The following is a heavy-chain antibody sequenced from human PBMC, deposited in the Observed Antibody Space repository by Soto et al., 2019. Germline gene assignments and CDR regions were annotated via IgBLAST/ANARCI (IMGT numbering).Heavy chain of an antibody. CDR3: APSYGNAWYTY. Sequence: PSETLSLTCSFSGDSVTSHYLTWIRQSPEKGLEWIGYMHYTGFSHYNPSLKSRLTISVDRSKNQFTLQLTSVTVADTAVYYCAPSYGNAWYTYWGKGIQVTVSS. D-gene: IGHD6-13*01. J-gene: IGHJ4*02. V-gene: IGHV4-59*02. CDR2: MHYTGFS. CDR1: GDSVTSHY.